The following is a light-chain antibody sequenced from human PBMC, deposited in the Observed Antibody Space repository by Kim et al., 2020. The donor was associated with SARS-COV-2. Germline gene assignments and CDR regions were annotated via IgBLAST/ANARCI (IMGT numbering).Light chain of an antibody. CDR2: VGTGGIVG. CDR3: GADHGSGSNFVYV. Sequence: ELTQPPSASASLGASVTLTCTLSSGYSNYKVDWYQQRPGKGPRFVMRVGTGGIVGSKGDGIPDRFSVLGSGLNRYLTIKNIQEEDESDCHCGADHGSGSNFVYVFGSGAKVAVL. J-gene: IGLJ1*01. CDR1: SGYSNYK. V-gene: IGLV9-49*01.